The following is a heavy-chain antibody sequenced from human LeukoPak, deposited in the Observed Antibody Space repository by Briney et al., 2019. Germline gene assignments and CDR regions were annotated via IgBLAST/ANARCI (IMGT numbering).Heavy chain of an antibody. CDR3: ASRVLTYYYDSSGYYFDY. CDR2: IITIFGTA. J-gene: IGHJ4*02. V-gene: IGHV1-69*13. D-gene: IGHD3-22*01. CDR1: GCTFSSYA. Sequence: SVKVSCKASGCTFSSYAISWVRQAPGQGLEWVGGIITIFGTANYAQKFQGRVTITADDSTSTAYMELSSLRYEDTAVYYCASRVLTYYYDSSGYYFDYWGQGTLVTVSS.